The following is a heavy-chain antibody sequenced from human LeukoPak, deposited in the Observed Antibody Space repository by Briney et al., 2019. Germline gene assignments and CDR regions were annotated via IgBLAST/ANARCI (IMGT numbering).Heavy chain of an antibody. Sequence: SETLSLTCTVSGCSISSGYYWGWIRQPPGKGLEWIGNIYHSGSTYYNPSLKSRVTISVDTSKNQFSLKLSSVTAADTAVYHCARGYSSSWYYNWFDPWGQGTLVTVSS. J-gene: IGHJ5*02. CDR2: IYHSGST. CDR3: ARGYSSSWYYNWFDP. CDR1: GCSISSGYY. D-gene: IGHD6-13*01. V-gene: IGHV4-38-2*02.